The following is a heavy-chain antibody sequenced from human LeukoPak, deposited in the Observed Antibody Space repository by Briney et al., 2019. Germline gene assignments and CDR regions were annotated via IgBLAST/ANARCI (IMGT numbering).Heavy chain of an antibody. CDR1: GFTFSSYA. Sequence: QPGGSLRLSCAASGFTFSSYAMTWVRQAPGKGLEWVSVIYSGGNTYYADSVKGRFTIARDNSKNTLYLQMNNLRAEDTAVYYCARDYSSGHPEGYFDLWGRGTLVTVSS. CDR3: ARDYSSGHPEGYFDL. CDR2: IYSGGNT. V-gene: IGHV3-66*01. J-gene: IGHJ2*01. D-gene: IGHD6-19*01.